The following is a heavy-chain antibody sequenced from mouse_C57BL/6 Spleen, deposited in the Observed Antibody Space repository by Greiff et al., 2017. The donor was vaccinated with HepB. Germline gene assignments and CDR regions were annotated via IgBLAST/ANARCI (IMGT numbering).Heavy chain of an antibody. CDR1: GYTFTSYW. V-gene: IGHV1-69*01. D-gene: IGHD2-5*01. CDR3: ARSGYSNYDFDY. CDR2: IDPSDSYT. J-gene: IGHJ2*01. Sequence: QVQLQQPGAELVMPGASVKLSCKASGYTFTSYWMHWVKQRPGQGLEWIGEIDPSDSYTNYNQKFKGKSTLTVDKSSSTAYMQLSSLTSEDSAVYYCARSGYSNYDFDYWGQGTTLTVSS.